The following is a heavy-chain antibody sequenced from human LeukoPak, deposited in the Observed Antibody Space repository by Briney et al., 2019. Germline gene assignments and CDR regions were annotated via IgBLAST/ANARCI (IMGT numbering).Heavy chain of an antibody. V-gene: IGHV4-39*07. CDR1: GGSISSSSYY. CDR2: IYYSGST. CDR3: ARVKRGYSYGYDVWFDP. D-gene: IGHD5-18*01. Sequence: SETLSLTCTVSGGSISSSSYYWGWIRQPPGKGLEWIGSIYYSGSTYYNPSLKSRVTISVDTSKNQFSLKLSSVTAADTAVYYCARVKRGYSYGYDVWFDPWGEGTLVTVSS. J-gene: IGHJ5*02.